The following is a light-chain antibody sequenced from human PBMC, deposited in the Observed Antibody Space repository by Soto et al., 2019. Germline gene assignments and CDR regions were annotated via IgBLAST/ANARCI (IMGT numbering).Light chain of an antibody. CDR1: NIGSKS. CDR2: DDS. Sequence: SYELTQPPSVSVAPGQTARITCGGNNIGSKSVHWDQQKPGQAPVLVVYDDSDRPSGIPERFSGSNSGNTATLTINRAEAGDEADYYCQVWDSSSDHVVFGGGTKVTVL. J-gene: IGLJ2*01. V-gene: IGLV3-21*02. CDR3: QVWDSSSDHVV.